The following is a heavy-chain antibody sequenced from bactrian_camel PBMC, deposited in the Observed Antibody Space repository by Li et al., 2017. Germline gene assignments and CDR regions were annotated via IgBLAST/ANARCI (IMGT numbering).Heavy chain of an antibody. Sequence: HVQLVESGGGLVQPGGSLRLSCAASGFTFSTYTMTWVRQAPGKGFEWISAINRGGDSAYYADSVKGRFTISRDNAKNTLFLDMNSLKTEDTAMYYCANSDWLPMDYWGKGTQVTVS. J-gene: IGHJ7*01. D-gene: IGHD7*01. CDR2: INRGGDSA. V-gene: IGHV3S1*01. CDR1: GFTFSTYT.